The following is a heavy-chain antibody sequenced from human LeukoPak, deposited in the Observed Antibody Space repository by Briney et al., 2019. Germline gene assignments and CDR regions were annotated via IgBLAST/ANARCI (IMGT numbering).Heavy chain of an antibody. D-gene: IGHD2-2*02. Sequence: GGSLRLSCAASGFTFSSYAMHWVRQAPGKGLEYVSAISSNGGSTYYANSVKGRFTISRDNSKNTLYLQMGSLRAEDMAVYYCARESYEYCSSTSCHKGVLFDYWGQGTLVTVSS. J-gene: IGHJ4*02. V-gene: IGHV3-64*01. CDR1: GFTFSSYA. CDR3: ARESYEYCSSTSCHKGVLFDY. CDR2: ISSNGGST.